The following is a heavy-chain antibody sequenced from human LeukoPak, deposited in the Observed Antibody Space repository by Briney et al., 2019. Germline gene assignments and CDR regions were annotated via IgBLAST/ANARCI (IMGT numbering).Heavy chain of an antibody. Sequence: SETLSLTCTVSGGSISSYYWSWIRQPAGNGLEWIGRIYTSGSTNYNPSLKSRVTMSGDTSKNQFSLKLSSVTAADTAVYYCARLAYCGGDCYSTDAFDIWGQGTMVTVSS. V-gene: IGHV4-4*07. CDR1: GGSISSYY. CDR3: ARLAYCGGDCYSTDAFDI. D-gene: IGHD2-21*02. J-gene: IGHJ3*02. CDR2: IYTSGST.